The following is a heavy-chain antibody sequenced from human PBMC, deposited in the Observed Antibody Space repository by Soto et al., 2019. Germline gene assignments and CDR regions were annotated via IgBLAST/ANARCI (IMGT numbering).Heavy chain of an antibody. J-gene: IGHJ6*02. D-gene: IGHD5-18*01. CDR2: IYYSGNT. V-gene: IGHV4-30-4*01. Sequence: LSLTCTVSGGSISSGDYYWSWIRQPPGKGLEWIGYIYYSGNTYYNPSLKSRVTISVDTSKNQFSLKLSSVTAADTAVYYCARALIQLWPHYYYGMDVWGQGTTVTVSS. CDR1: GGSISSGDYY. CDR3: ARALIQLWPHYYYGMDV.